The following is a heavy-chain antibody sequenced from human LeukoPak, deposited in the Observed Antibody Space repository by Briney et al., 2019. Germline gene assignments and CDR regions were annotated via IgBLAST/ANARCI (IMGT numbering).Heavy chain of an antibody. CDR1: GYSFTSCW. CDR2: IDPSDSYT. Sequence: GESLRISCRGSGYSFTSCWISWMRQMPGKGLEWMGRIDPSDSYTNYSPSFQGHVTISADKSISTAYLQWSSLKASDTAMYYCARGGRYDYVWGSYRYTYWGQGTLVTDSS. J-gene: IGHJ4*02. V-gene: IGHV5-10-1*01. CDR3: ARGGRYDYVWGSYRYTY. D-gene: IGHD3-16*02.